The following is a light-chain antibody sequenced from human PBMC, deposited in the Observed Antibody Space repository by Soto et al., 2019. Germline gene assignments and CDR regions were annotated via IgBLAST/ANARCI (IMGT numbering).Light chain of an antibody. CDR3: QQYNNWPLT. J-gene: IGKJ5*01. V-gene: IGKV3D-15*01. CDR1: QSISGN. CDR2: GAS. Sequence: EIVMTQSPATLSVSPGERATPSCRASQSISGNLAWHQQKPGRAPRLLIYGASTRATGIPARFSGSGSGTEFTLTISSLQSEDFAVYYCQQYNNWPLTFGQGTRLEIK.